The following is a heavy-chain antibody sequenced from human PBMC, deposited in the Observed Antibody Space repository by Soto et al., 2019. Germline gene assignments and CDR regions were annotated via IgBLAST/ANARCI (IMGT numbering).Heavy chain of an antibody. CDR3: ARAPRRQLWSRVYYYYIDV. CDR2: IYYSGST. CDR1: GGSISSYY. J-gene: IGHJ6*03. V-gene: IGHV4-59*01. D-gene: IGHD5-18*01. Sequence: QVQLQESGPGLVKPSATLSITCTVSGGSISSYYWSWIRQPPGKGLEWIGYIYYSGSTNYNPSLNSRGTISGDTYKNQVSLKLSSVTAADTAVYYCARAPRRQLWSRVYYYYIDVWGNGTTVTVSS.